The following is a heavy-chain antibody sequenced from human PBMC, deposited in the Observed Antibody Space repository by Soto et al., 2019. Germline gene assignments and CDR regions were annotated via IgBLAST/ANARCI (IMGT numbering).Heavy chain of an antibody. V-gene: IGHV3-7*01. J-gene: IGHJ4*02. Sequence: GGSLRLSCAASGFTFSSYWVSWVRQAPGKGLEWVANIKQDGSEKYYVDSVKGRFTISRDNAKNSLYLQMNSLRAEDTAVYYCARDWGFTIFGVVIRSPTQYYFDYWGQGTLVTVSS. CDR1: GFTFSSYW. CDR2: IKQDGSEK. CDR3: ARDWGFTIFGVVIRSPTQYYFDY. D-gene: IGHD3-3*01.